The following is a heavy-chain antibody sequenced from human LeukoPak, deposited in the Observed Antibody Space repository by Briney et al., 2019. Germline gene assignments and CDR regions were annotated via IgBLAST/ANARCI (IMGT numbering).Heavy chain of an antibody. CDR1: GFTFSIYA. V-gene: IGHV3-30*01. J-gene: IGHJ3*02. CDR2: ISYDGSNK. CDR3: ARDGDLRAFDI. Sequence: PGGSLRLSCAASGFTFSIYAMHWVRQAPGKGRVGVAVISYDGSNKYYADSVKGRFTISRDNSKNKLYMQMNSLRAEDPAVYYCARDGDLRAFDIWGQGTMVTVSS. D-gene: IGHD7-27*01.